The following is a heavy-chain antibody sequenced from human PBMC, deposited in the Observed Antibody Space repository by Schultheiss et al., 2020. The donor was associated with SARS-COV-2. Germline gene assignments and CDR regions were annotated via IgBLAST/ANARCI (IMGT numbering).Heavy chain of an antibody. Sequence: GGSLRLSCSASGFTFSSYPMHWIRQAPGKGLEYVSGISVDGDVTKYADSVKGRFIISRDNFKNTLYLQMNSLEFEDSATYYCSNLGYFDYWGRGTQVTVSS. CDR2: ISVDGDVT. V-gene: IGHV3-64D*06. J-gene: IGHJ4*02. D-gene: IGHD4-11*01. CDR3: SNLGYFDY. CDR1: GFTFSSYP.